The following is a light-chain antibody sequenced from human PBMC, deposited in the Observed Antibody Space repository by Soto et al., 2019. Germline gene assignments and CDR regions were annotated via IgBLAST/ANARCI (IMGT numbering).Light chain of an antibody. J-gene: IGKJ1*01. CDR1: QSVSSNY. Sequence: EIVLTQSPDTLSLSPGERATLSCRASQSVSSNYLAWYQRKPGQAPRLLIYGASSRATGIPDRFSGSGSGTDFTLTISGLDPEDFAVYYCQQYGSLPWTFGQGTKVEIK. CDR3: QQYGSLPWT. V-gene: IGKV3-20*01. CDR2: GAS.